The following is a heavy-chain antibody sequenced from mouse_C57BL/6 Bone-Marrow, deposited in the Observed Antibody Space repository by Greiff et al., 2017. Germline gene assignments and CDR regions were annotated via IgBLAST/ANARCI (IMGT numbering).Heavy chain of an antibody. V-gene: IGHV1-55*01. CDR2: IYPTSGRT. Sequence: QVQLKQPGAELVKPGASVKMSCKASGYTFTSYWITWVKQRPGQGLEWIGDIYPTSGRTNYNEKFKSKAILTVDTSSNTGYMQLSSLTSEDSAVFYCARSGPLGRSFDYWGQGTTLTVSS. CDR1: GYTFTSYW. CDR3: ARSGPLGRSFDY. J-gene: IGHJ2*01. D-gene: IGHD4-1*01.